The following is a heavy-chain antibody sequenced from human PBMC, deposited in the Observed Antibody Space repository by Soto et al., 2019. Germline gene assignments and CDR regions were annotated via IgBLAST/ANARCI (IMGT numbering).Heavy chain of an antibody. J-gene: IGHJ6*02. Sequence: GASVKVSCKASGGTFSSYTISWVRQAPGQGLEWMGWIITNLGITNYAQKLQGRVTITTDKSTSTAYMELRTLRSDDTAVYYCARTVAANYYYYGMDVWGQGTTVTVSS. CDR1: GGTFSSYT. CDR3: ARTVAANYYYYGMDV. V-gene: IGHV1-69*02. CDR2: IITNLGIT. D-gene: IGHD5-12*01.